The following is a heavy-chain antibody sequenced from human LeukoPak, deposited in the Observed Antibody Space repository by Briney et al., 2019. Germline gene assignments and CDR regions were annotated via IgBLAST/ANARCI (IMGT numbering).Heavy chain of an antibody. J-gene: IGHJ4*02. CDR3: ARRQLTSRPVDY. CDR2: ISGSSGTI. CDR1: EFTFSDYY. Sequence: PGGSLRLSCAASEFTFSDYYMSWIRQAPGKGLEWISYISGSSGTIYYGDSVKGRFTISRDNAKNSLYLQMNSLRAEDTAVYYCARRQLTSRPVDYWGQGTLVTVSS. V-gene: IGHV3-11*01. D-gene: IGHD1-1*01.